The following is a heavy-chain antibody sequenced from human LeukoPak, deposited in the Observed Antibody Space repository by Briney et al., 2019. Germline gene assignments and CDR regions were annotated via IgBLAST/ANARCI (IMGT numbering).Heavy chain of an antibody. D-gene: IGHD6-13*01. J-gene: IGHJ6*02. Sequence: GESLKISCKGSGYRFTSYWIGWVRQVPGKGLEWVGIIYPGGSDTRYSPSFQGQVTISADTSITTAYLQWGSLRAEDTAVYYCAKDSSSWYDDYYYGMDVWGQGTTVTVSS. CDR1: GYRFTSYW. V-gene: IGHV5-51*01. CDR2: IYPGGSDT. CDR3: AKDSSSWYDDYYYGMDV.